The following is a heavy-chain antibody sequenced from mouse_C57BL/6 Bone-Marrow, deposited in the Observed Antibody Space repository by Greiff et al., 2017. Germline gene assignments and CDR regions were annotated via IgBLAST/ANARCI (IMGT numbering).Heavy chain of an antibody. J-gene: IGHJ4*01. CDR2: IYPGSGNT. CDR1: GYTFTDYY. V-gene: IGHV1-76*01. CDR3: ARELITTVVAPYARDY. Sequence: QVQLQQSGAELVRPGASVKLSCKASGYTFTDYYINWVKQRPGQGLEWIARIYPGSGNTYYNEKFKGKATLTAEKSSSTAYMQLSSLTSEDSAVYFCARELITTVVAPYARDYWGQGTSVTVSS. D-gene: IGHD1-1*01.